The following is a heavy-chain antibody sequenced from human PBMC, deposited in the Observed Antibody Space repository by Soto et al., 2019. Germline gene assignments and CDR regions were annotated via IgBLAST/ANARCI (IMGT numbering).Heavy chain of an antibody. CDR3: TTDPHSTGTKS. J-gene: IGHJ5*02. D-gene: IGHD1-1*01. CDR1: GFTFSTYA. CDR2: LTPSGGET. V-gene: IGHV3-23*01. Sequence: EAQLLESGGGLVRPGGSLRLSCVASGFTFSTYAMSWVRQAPGKGLEWVSALTPSGGETYYADSVKGRFTISRDASKTTLYLQMNSLKTEDTAVYYCTTDPHSTGTKSWGQGTLVTVSS.